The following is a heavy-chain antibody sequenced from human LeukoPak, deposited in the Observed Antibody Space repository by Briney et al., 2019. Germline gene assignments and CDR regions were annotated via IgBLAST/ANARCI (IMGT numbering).Heavy chain of an antibody. CDR3: ARRRDGDNSAIGSFDY. D-gene: IGHD5-24*01. CDR2: IYPGDSDT. CDR1: GCCFSSYW. V-gene: IGHV5-51*01. J-gene: IGHJ4*02. Sequence: GESLQISCKAAGCCFSSYWIAWVRRMPGKGLEWRGTIYPGDSDTRYSPSFLGQVTISADKSIGTAYLHWSVLKASDTAMYYCARRRDGDNSAIGSFDYWGQGTLVIVSS.